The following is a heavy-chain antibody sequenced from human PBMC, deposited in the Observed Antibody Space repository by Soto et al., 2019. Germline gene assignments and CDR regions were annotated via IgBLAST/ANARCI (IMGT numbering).Heavy chain of an antibody. CDR2: IYQSGST. D-gene: IGHD3-16*01. Sequence: SETLSLTCAVSGGAISSSNWWSWVRQPPGKGLEWSGEIYQSGSTNYNPSLKSRVTISVDKSKNQFSLKLSSLTAADTAVYYCARIRGKVVTRGEYAFDIWGQGTMVTV. V-gene: IGHV4-4*02. CDR3: ARIRGKVVTRGEYAFDI. J-gene: IGHJ3*02. CDR1: GGAISSSNW.